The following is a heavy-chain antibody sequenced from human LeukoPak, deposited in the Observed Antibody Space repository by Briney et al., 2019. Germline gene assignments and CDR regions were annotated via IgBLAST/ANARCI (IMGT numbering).Heavy chain of an antibody. J-gene: IGHJ4*02. Sequence: SETLSLTCAVYGGSFSGYHWSWIRQSPGKGLEWIGEINDSESANYNPSLKSRITISVDTSKNQFSLKLSSVTAADTAVYYCATPLAVAGFFDYWGQGTLVTVSS. D-gene: IGHD6-19*01. CDR2: INDSESA. CDR3: ATPLAVAGFFDY. V-gene: IGHV4-34*01. CDR1: GGSFSGYH.